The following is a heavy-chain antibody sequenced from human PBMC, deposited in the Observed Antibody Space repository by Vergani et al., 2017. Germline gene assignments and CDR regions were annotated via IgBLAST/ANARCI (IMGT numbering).Heavy chain of an antibody. CDR1: GFTFSSHA. CDR3: GRGSGNYN. J-gene: IGHJ4*02. CDR2: IKNTVDGT. D-gene: IGHD5-24*01. Sequence: EVQLLQSEGAVVQPGGSLRLSCVASGFTFSSHAMSWVRQGHGQGLEWVSSIKNTVDGTHYADSVKGRFTISRDNSKKTLYLQMNSLRVEDTAVYYCGRGSGNYNWGQGTLLTVSS. V-gene: IGHV3-23*01.